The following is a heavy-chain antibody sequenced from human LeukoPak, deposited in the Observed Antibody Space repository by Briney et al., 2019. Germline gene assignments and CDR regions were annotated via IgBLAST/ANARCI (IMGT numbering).Heavy chain of an antibody. CDR3: TKDHSEYVWGSYRRDDY. Sequence: GGSLRLSCAASGFTINSYAMSWVRQGPGKGLEWVSTISGSGDNTYYADSVRDRFTIYRDISKNTLYLQMDSLRAEDTAVYYCTKDHSEYVWGSYRRDDYWGQGTLVTVSS. J-gene: IGHJ4*02. CDR2: ISGSGDNT. V-gene: IGHV3-23*01. CDR1: GFTINSYA. D-gene: IGHD3-16*02.